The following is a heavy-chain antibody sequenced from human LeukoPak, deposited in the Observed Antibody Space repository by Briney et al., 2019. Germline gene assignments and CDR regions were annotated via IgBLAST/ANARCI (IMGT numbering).Heavy chain of an antibody. CDR3: ARSWASSWYWFDY. Sequence: PGGSLRLSWAASEXTFRSYWMHWVRQAPGKGLVWDLRISGDGSATNYADSVKGRFTISRDNAKNTLWLQMSSLRAEDTAVYYCARSWASSWYWFDYWGQGTLVTVSS. CDR2: ISGDGSAT. J-gene: IGHJ4*02. CDR1: EXTFRSYW. V-gene: IGHV3-74*01. D-gene: IGHD6-13*01.